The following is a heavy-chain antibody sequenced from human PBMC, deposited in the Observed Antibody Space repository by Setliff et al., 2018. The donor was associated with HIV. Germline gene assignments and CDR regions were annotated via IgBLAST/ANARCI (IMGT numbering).Heavy chain of an antibody. CDR2: ISSSSSYT. J-gene: IGHJ4*02. Sequence: GGSLRLSCAASVFTFNNYGMNWVRQAPGKGLEWVSYISSSSSYTHYADSVKGRFTISRDNVKNSLYLQMNSLTAEDTAVYYCARDVSWRVRTYIDYWGQGALVTVSS. CDR3: ARDVSWRVRTYIDY. D-gene: IGHD3-3*01. V-gene: IGHV3-21*01. CDR1: VFTFNNYG.